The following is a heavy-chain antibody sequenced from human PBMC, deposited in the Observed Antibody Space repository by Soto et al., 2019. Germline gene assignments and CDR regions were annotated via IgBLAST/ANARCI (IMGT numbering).Heavy chain of an antibody. CDR1: GFSLSTSGMC. J-gene: IGHJ6*02. CDR2: IDWDDDK. D-gene: IGHD6-13*01. CDR3: ARMVAAVARANYYYHYGMDV. Sequence: SGPTLVNPTQTLTLTCTFSGFSLSTSGMCVSWIRQPPGKALEWLALIDWDDDKFYSTSLKTRLTISKDTSKNQVVLTMTNMDPVDTATYYCARMVAAVARANYYYHYGMDVWGQGTTVTVSS. V-gene: IGHV2-70*01.